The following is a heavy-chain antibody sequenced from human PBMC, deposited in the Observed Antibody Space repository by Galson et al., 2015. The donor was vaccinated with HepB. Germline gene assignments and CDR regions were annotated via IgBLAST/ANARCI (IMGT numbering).Heavy chain of an antibody. J-gene: IGHJ4*02. CDR1: GFTFSNAW. CDR3: TANHFGTDSFDS. D-gene: IGHD1-7*01. CDR2: MKRSTDGGTT. Sequence: SLRLSCAASGFTFSNAWMSWVRQAPGKGLEWVGRMKRSTDGGTTDYAAPVKDRFTISRDDSKNTLYLQMNSLEAEDTAVYYCTANHFGTDSFDSWGEGTLVTVSS. V-gene: IGHV3-15*01.